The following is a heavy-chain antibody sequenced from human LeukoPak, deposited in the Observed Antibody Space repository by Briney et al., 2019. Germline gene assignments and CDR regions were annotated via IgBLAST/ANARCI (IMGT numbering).Heavy chain of an antibody. Sequence: ASVKVSCKASGYTFTGYYMHWVRQAPGQGLEWMGWINPNSGGTNYAQKSQGRVTMTRDTSISTAYMELSRLRSDDTAVYYCAGEKPYCSGGSCCASFDYWGQGTLVTVSS. D-gene: IGHD2-15*01. V-gene: IGHV1-2*02. CDR2: INPNSGGT. J-gene: IGHJ4*02. CDR3: AGEKPYCSGGSCCASFDY. CDR1: GYTFTGYY.